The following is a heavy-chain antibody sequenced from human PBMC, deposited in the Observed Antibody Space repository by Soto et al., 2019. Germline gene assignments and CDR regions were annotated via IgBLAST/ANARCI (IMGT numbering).Heavy chain of an antibody. CDR1: GFTFSTYT. J-gene: IGHJ4*02. CDR3: AKAREVTLVRIPLAQ. V-gene: IGHV3-23*01. CDR2: VGGSGDGT. D-gene: IGHD2-2*02. Sequence: GGSLRLSCAASGFTFSTYTMTWVRQAPGKGLEWVSSVGGSGDGTYYADSVKGRFTISRDNSKNTLYLQMNSLRAEDTAIYYCAKAREVTLVRIPLAQWGAGTLVTISA.